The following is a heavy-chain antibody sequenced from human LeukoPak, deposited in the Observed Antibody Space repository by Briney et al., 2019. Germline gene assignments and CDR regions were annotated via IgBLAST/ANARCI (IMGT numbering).Heavy chain of an antibody. J-gene: IGHJ5*02. Sequence: GGSLRPSCAASGFTFRNVAMSWVRQAPGKGLEWVSGLSHGGTKTFYAASVKGRLTISRDDSNSTLFLQMDNLRVEDTATYYCAKDIELFMSWGQGSLVIASS. CDR1: GFTFRNVA. CDR2: LSHGGTKT. D-gene: IGHD1-26*01. CDR3: AKDIELFMS. V-gene: IGHV3-23*01.